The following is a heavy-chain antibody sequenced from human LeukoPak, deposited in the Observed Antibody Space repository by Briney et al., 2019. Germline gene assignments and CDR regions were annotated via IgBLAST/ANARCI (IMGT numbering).Heavy chain of an antibody. V-gene: IGHV3-48*03. CDR3: AELGITMIGGV. J-gene: IGHJ6*04. CDR1: GFTFSSYE. D-gene: IGHD3-10*02. CDR2: ISSSGTTI. Sequence: GGSLRLSCAASGFTFSSYEMNWVRQAPGKGLEWISYISSSGTTIYYADSVKGRFTISRDNAKNLLYLQMNSLRAEDTAVYYCAELGITMIGGVWGKGTTVTISS.